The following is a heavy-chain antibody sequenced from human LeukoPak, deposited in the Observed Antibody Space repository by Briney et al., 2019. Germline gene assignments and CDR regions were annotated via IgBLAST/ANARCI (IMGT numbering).Heavy chain of an antibody. V-gene: IGHV1-46*01. CDR3: ARGAYDSSGYYYVTSNGWYFDY. J-gene: IGHJ4*02. D-gene: IGHD3-22*01. Sequence: ASVKVSCKASGYTFTSYYMHWVRQAPGQGLEWMGIINPSGGSTSYAQKFQGRVTMTRDMSTSTAYMELRSLRSDDTAVYYCARGAYDSSGYYYVTSNGWYFDYWGQGTLVTVSS. CDR2: INPSGGST. CDR1: GYTFTSYY.